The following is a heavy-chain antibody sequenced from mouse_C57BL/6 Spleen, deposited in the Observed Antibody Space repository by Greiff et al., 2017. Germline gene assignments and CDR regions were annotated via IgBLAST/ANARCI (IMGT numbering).Heavy chain of an antibody. D-gene: IGHD1-1*01. Sequence: VQLQQSGPELVKPGASVKISCKASGFSFTGYYMNWVKQSPEKSLEWVGEINPSTDGTTYNQKFKAKATLTIDKSSTTAYLQLKSLTSEDAAVYYYARCSYSGDYWGQGTTLTVSA. CDR1: GFSFTGYY. CDR2: INPSTDGT. J-gene: IGHJ2*01. CDR3: ARCSYSGDY. V-gene: IGHV1-42*01.